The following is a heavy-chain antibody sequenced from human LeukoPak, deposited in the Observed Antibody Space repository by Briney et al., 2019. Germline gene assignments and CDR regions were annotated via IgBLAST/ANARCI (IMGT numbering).Heavy chain of an antibody. CDR2: ISSGGGT. D-gene: IGHD6-6*01. J-gene: IGHJ6*02. Sequence: GGSLRLSCAASGITVISNYMTWVPQAPGKGLEWVSVISSGGGTYYAGSVKGRFTISRDISKNTVYLQMNSLRAEDTAVYYCARASPADYYGLDVWGQGTAVTVSS. V-gene: IGHV3-66*01. CDR1: GITVISNY. CDR3: ARASPADYYGLDV.